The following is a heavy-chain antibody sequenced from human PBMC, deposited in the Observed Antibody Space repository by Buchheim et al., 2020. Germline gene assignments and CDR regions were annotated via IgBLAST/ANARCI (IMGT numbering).Heavy chain of an antibody. CDR2: INSDGSSV. CDR3: ARGEDDYGDYYGLDV. CDR1: GFIFSSNW. V-gene: IGHV3-74*01. D-gene: IGHD4-17*01. J-gene: IGHJ6*02. Sequence: EVPLVESGGGLVQPGGSLRLSCAASGFIFSSNWMHWVRQAPGKGLVWVSRINSDGSSVFYADSVKGRFTISRDNAKNTLYLQMNSLRAEDTAVYYCARGEDDYGDYYGLDVWGQGTT.